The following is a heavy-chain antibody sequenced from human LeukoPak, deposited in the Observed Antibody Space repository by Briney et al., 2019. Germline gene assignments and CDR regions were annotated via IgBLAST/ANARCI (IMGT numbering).Heavy chain of an antibody. CDR1: GFTFSSFA. CDR3: AKDPGAHDKHFDH. CDR2: IRYDGSNK. Sequence: GGSLRLSCAASGFTFSSFAMHWVRQAPVKGLEWVAYIRYDGSNKSYADSVKGRFTIPRDSSKNTLYLQMNSLRAEDTAVYYCAKDPGAHDKHFDHWGQGTLVTVSS. V-gene: IGHV3-30*02. D-gene: IGHD3-10*01. J-gene: IGHJ4*02.